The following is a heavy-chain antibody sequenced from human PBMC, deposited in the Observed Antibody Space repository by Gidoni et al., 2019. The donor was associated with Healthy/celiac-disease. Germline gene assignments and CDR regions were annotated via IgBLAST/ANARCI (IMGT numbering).Heavy chain of an antibody. D-gene: IGHD2-2*01. CDR2: IYTSGRT. CDR3: ATTQLQYNWFDP. J-gene: IGHJ5*02. CDR1: GGSISSGSYY. Sequence: QVQLQEPRPGLVKPAQTLSLTSPVPGGSISSGSYYWSWIRQPAGKGLEWIERIYTSGRTNYNPSLKGRVTISVDTSKNQFSLTLSSVTAADTAVYYCATTQLQYNWFDPWGQGTLVTVSS. V-gene: IGHV4-61*02.